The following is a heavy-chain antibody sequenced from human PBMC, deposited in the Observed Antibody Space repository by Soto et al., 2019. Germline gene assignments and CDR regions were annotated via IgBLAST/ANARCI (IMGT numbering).Heavy chain of an antibody. CDR3: ARLYSSDIVVVPAASFDY. Sequence: SETLSLTCTVSGGSISSYYWSWIRQPPGKGLEWIGYIYYSGSTNYNPSLKSRVTISVDTSKNQFSLKLSSVTAADTAVYYCARLYSSDIVVVPAASFDYWGQGTLVTVSS. CDR2: IYYSGST. J-gene: IGHJ4*02. V-gene: IGHV4-59*08. CDR1: GGSISSYY. D-gene: IGHD2-2*01.